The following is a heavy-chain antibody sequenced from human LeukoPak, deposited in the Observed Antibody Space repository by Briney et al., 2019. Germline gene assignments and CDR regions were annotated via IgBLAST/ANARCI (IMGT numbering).Heavy chain of an antibody. Sequence: ASVKVSCKASGYTFTGYYMHWVRQAPGQGLEWMGWINPNSGGTNYAQKFQGRVTMTRDASISTAYMELSRLRSDDPAVYYCARDRGFQYSYGQGDYWGQGTLVTVSS. V-gene: IGHV1-2*02. CDR2: INPNSGGT. CDR3: ARDRGFQYSYGQGDY. CDR1: GYTFTGYY. J-gene: IGHJ4*02. D-gene: IGHD5-18*01.